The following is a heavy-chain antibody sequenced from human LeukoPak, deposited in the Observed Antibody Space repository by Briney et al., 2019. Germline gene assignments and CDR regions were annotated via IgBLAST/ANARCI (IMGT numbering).Heavy chain of an antibody. CDR2: ISSSSSYI. CDR1: GFTFSSYS. D-gene: IGHD1-26*01. V-gene: IGHV3-21*01. Sequence: PGGSLRLSCAASGFTFSSYSMNWVRQAPGKGLEWVSSISSSSSYIYYADSVKGRFTISRDNAKNSLYLQMNSLRAEDTAVYYCARGSRYGGPHRTDFDYWGQGTLVTVSS. J-gene: IGHJ4*02. CDR3: ARGSRYGGPHRTDFDY.